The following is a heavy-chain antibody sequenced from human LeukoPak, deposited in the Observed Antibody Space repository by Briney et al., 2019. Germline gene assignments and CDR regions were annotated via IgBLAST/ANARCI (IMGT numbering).Heavy chain of an antibody. Sequence: GESPKISCKGSGYSFTSYWIGWVRQMPGKGLEWMGIIYPGDSDTRYSPSFQGQVTISADKSISTAYLQWSSLKASDTAMYYCARRLYCTNGVCYTTGDDAFDIWGQGTMVTVSS. CDR2: IYPGDSDT. J-gene: IGHJ3*02. CDR3: ARRLYCTNGVCYTTGDDAFDI. CDR1: GYSFTSYW. V-gene: IGHV5-51*01. D-gene: IGHD2-8*01.